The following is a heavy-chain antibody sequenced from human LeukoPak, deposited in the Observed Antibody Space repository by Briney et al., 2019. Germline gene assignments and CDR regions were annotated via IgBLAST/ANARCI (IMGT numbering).Heavy chain of an antibody. V-gene: IGHV4-4*07. CDR2: IYTSGST. Sequence: SETLSLTCTVSGGSISSYYWSWIRQPAGKGLEWIGRIYTSGSTNYNPSLKSRVTMSVDTSKNQFSLKLSSVTAADTAVYNCASLFDYYDSSVGDYFDYWGQGTLVTVSS. D-gene: IGHD3-22*01. J-gene: IGHJ4*02. CDR3: ASLFDYYDSSVGDYFDY. CDR1: GGSISSYY.